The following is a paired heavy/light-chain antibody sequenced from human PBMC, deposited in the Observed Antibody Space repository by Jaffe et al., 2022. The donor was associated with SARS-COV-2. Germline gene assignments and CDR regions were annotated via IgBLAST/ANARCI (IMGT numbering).Light chain of an antibody. J-gene: IGLJ2*01. CDR1: SSNIGSNT. Sequence: QSVLTQPPSASGTPGQRVTISCSGSSSNIGSNTVNWYQQLPGTAPKLLIYSNNQRPSGVPDRFSGSKSGTSASLAISGLQSEDEADYYCAAWDDSLNGSLFGGGTKLTVL. CDR2: SNN. V-gene: IGLV1-44*01. CDR3: AAWDDSLNGSL.
Heavy chain of an antibody. J-gene: IGHJ4*02. V-gene: IGHV4-30-4*01. CDR2: IYYSGST. CDR3: ARGKTTDSLQFDY. D-gene: IGHD4-17*01. CDR1: GGSISSGDYY. Sequence: QVQLQESGPGLVKPSQTLSLTCTVSGGSISSGDYYWSWIRQPPGKGLEWIGYIYYSGSTYYNPSLKSRVTISVDTSKNQFSLKLSSVTAADTAVYYCARGKTTDSLQFDYWGQGTLVTVSS.